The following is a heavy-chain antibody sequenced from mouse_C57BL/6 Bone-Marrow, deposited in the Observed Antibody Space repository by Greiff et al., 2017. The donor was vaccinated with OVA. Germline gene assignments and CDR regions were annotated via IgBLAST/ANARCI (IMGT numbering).Heavy chain of an antibody. Sequence: EVQLMESGGGLVQPGGSLSPSCAASGFTFTDYYMSWVRQPPGKALEWLGFIRHKANGYTTEYSASVKGRFTISRDNSQDILYLKMNALRAKDRATDYGARSPDGHEDCFDYWGQGTTLTVSS. CDR2: IRHKANGYTT. J-gene: IGHJ2*01. D-gene: IGHD2-2*01. CDR3: ARSPDGHEDCFDY. V-gene: IGHV7-3*01. CDR1: GFTFTDYY.